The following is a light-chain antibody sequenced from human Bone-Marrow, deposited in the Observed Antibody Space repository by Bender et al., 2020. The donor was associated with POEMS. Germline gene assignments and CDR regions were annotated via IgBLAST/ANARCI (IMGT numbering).Light chain of an antibody. CDR2: GNS. J-gene: IGLJ3*02. V-gene: IGLV1-40*01. Sequence: QSALTQPASVSGSPGQSITISCTGSSSNIGAGYDVHWYQQLPGTAPKLLIYGNSNRPSGVPDRFSGSKSGTSASLAISGHQTEDEADYYCAAWDASLSSWVFGGGTKLTVL. CDR3: AAWDASLSSWV. CDR1: SSNIGAGYD.